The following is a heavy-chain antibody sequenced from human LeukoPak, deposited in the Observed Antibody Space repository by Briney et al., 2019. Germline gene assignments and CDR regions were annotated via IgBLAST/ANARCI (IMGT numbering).Heavy chain of an antibody. CDR1: GFTFSSSA. V-gene: IGHV3-23*01. Sequence: GGSLRLSCAASGFTFSSSAMSWVRQAPGKGLEWVSAISNNGGYTYYADSVQGRFTISRDNSKSTLCLQMNSLRAEDTAVYYCARLYCGGDCPYDISLFDYWGQGTLVTVSS. CDR2: ISNNGGYT. J-gene: IGHJ4*02. D-gene: IGHD2-21*02. CDR3: ARLYCGGDCPYDISLFDY.